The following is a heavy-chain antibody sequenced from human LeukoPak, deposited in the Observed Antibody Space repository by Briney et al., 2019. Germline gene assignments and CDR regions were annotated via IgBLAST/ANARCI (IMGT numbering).Heavy chain of an antibody. J-gene: IGHJ4*02. V-gene: IGHV1-2*02. CDR2: INPNSGGT. CDR1: GYTFTGYY. Sequence: ASVKVSCKASGYTFTGYYMHWVRQAPGQGLECMGWINPNSGGTNYAQKFQGRVTMTGDTSISTAYMELSRLRSDDTAVYYCARETIFGVVENLFDYWGQGTLVTVSS. CDR3: ARETIFGVVENLFDY. D-gene: IGHD3-3*01.